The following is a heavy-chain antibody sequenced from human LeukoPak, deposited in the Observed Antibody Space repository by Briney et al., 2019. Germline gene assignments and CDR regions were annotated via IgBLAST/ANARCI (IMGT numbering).Heavy chain of an antibody. CDR3: ARGIVGATTVGY. CDR2: IWYDGSNK. CDR1: GFTFSSYG. V-gene: IGHV3-33*01. Sequence: PGGSLRLSCAASGFTFSSYGMHWVRQAPGKGLEWVAVIWYDGSNKYYADSVKGRFTISRDNSKNTLYLQMNSLRAEDTAVYYCARGIVGATTVGYWGQGTLVTVSS. J-gene: IGHJ4*02. D-gene: IGHD1-26*01.